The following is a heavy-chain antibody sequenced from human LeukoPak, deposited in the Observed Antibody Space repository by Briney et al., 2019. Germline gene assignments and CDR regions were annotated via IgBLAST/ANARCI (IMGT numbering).Heavy chain of an antibody. Sequence: GGSLRLSCAASGFTFDDYTMHWVRQAPGKGLEWVSLISWDGGSTYYADSVKGRFTISRDNSKNSLYPQMNSLRTEDTALYYCAKHSSRGYSGYDYVGDYWGQGTLVTVSS. D-gene: IGHD5-12*01. V-gene: IGHV3-43*01. CDR2: ISWDGGST. CDR1: GFTFDDYT. CDR3: AKHSSRGYSGYDYVGDY. J-gene: IGHJ4*02.